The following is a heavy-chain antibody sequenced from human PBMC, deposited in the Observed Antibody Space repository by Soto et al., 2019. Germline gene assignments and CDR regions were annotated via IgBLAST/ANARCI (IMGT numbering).Heavy chain of an antibody. V-gene: IGHV1-18*01. J-gene: IGHJ3*02. CDR1: GYTFTSYG. D-gene: IGHD2-15*01. CDR2: ISAYNGNT. Sequence: QVPLVQSGAEVKKPGASVKVSCKASGYTFTSYGISWVRQAPGQGLEWMGWISAYNGNTNYAQKLQGRVTMTTDTSTSTAYMELRSLRSNDTAVYYCARDDCSGGSCYYSGAFDIWGQGTMVTVSS. CDR3: ARDDCSGGSCYYSGAFDI.